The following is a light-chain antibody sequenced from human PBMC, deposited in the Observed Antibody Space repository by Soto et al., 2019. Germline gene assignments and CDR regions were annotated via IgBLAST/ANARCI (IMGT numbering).Light chain of an antibody. CDR3: QQRQNWPPLT. Sequence: EVVLTQSPATLSLSPGDRATLSCRASQSVSIYLAWYQQKPGQAPRLLIYDASTRAAGIPARFSGSGSGTDFTLIISSLEPEDFAVYYCQQRQNWPPLTFGQGTRLEI. CDR1: QSVSIY. V-gene: IGKV3-11*01. CDR2: DAS. J-gene: IGKJ5*01.